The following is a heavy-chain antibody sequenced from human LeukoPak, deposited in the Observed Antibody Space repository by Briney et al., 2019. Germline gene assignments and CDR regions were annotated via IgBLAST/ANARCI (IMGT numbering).Heavy chain of an antibody. CDR1: GGSISSGGYS. CDR3: ARGYSYGLHYYYYMDV. J-gene: IGHJ6*03. CDR2: IYYSGST. V-gene: IGHV4-61*08. Sequence: PSETLSLTCAVSGGSISSGGYSWSWIRQPPGKGLEWIGYIYYSGSTNYNPSLKSRVTISVDTSKNQFSLKLSSVTAADTAVYYCARGYSYGLHYYYYMDVWGKGTTVTVSS. D-gene: IGHD5-18*01.